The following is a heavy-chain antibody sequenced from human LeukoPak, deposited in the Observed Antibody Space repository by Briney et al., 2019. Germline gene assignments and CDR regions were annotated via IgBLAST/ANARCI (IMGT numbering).Heavy chain of an antibody. J-gene: IGHJ5*02. V-gene: IGHV4-59*01. CDR3: ASYGSGTYSHWFDP. Sequence: SETLSLTCTVSGGPISSYYWSWIRQPPGKGLEWIGYIYYSGNTNYNPSLKSRVTISVDTSKNQFSLNLSSVTAADTAVYYCASYGSGTYSHWFDPWGQGTLVTVSS. CDR1: GGPISSYY. D-gene: IGHD3-10*01. CDR2: IYYSGNT.